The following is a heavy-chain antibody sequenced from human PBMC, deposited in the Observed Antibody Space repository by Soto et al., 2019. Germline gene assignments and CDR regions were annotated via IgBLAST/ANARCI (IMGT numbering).Heavy chain of an antibody. CDR3: AKDCYESSGYYYLEGFDI. V-gene: IGHV3-30*18. CDR2: ISYDGSNK. Sequence: QVQLVESGGGVVQPGRSLRLSCAASGFTFSSYGMHWVRQAPGKGLEWVPVISYDGSNKYYADSVKGRFTISRDNSKNTLYLQMNSLRAEDTAVYYCAKDCYESSGYYYLEGFDIWGPGTMVTVSS. CDR1: GFTFSSYG. J-gene: IGHJ3*02. D-gene: IGHD3-22*01.